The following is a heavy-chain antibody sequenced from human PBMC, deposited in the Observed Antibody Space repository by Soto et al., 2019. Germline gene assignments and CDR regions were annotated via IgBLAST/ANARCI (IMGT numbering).Heavy chain of an antibody. CDR3: ARAVPINYYGSGSRFDY. CDR1: GGSISSSSYY. CDR2: IYYSGST. J-gene: IGHJ4*02. V-gene: IGHV4-39*01. D-gene: IGHD3-10*01. Sequence: SETLSLTCTVSGGSISSSSYYWGWIRQPPGKGQEWIGSIYYSGSTYYNPSLKSRVTISVDTSKNQFSLKLSSATAADTAVYYCARAVPINYYGSGSRFDYWGQGTLVTVSS.